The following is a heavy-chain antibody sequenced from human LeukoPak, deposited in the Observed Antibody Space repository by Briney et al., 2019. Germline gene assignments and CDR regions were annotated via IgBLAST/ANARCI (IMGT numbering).Heavy chain of an antibody. Sequence: GGSLTLSCAASGFTFSGYGIHWVRQAPGKGLEWVAFIRYDGSNEYFADSVKGRFAISRDNSKNTLYLQMSSLRAEDTAVYYCARARYSSGWDSDYWGQGTLVTVSS. CDR1: GFTFSGYG. J-gene: IGHJ4*02. CDR3: ARARYSSGWDSDY. V-gene: IGHV3-30*02. CDR2: IRYDGSNE. D-gene: IGHD6-19*01.